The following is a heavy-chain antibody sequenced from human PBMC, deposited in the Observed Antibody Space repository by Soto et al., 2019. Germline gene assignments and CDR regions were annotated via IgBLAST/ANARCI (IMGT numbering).Heavy chain of an antibody. CDR1: DGVATNNAA. CDR3: AREVGATMIRWFDP. CDR2: TYYRSKWYN. Sequence: DGVATNNAAWNWIRQSPSRGLEWLGRTYYRSKWYNDYAVSVKSRITINPDTSKNQFSLQLNSVTPEDTAVYYCAREVGATMIRWFDPWGQGTLVTVSS. D-gene: IGHD1-26*01. V-gene: IGHV6-1*01. J-gene: IGHJ5*02.